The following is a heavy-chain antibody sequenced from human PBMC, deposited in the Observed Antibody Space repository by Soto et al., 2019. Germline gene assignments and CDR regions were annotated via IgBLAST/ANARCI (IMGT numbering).Heavy chain of an antibody. D-gene: IGHD3-10*01. J-gene: IGHJ3*02. CDR1: GFVFSSHP. V-gene: IGHV3-23*01. CDR2: ISDGGDLT. CDR3: ARRVIGSSRAFDI. Sequence: VQLLESGGGLAQPGGSLRLSCAASGFVFSSHPMSWVRQAPEKGLEWVAGISDGGDLTYNADSVRGRFTISRDNSGNTLYLQMNSLRAEDTAVYYCARRVIGSSRAFDIWGQGTMVTVSS.